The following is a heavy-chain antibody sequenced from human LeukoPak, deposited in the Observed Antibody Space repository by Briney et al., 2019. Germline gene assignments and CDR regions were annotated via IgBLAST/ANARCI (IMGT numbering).Heavy chain of an antibody. D-gene: IGHD3-10*01. J-gene: IGHJ4*02. Sequence: SGPALVKPTQTLTLTCTFSGFSLSTSGMCVSWIRQPPGKALEWLARIDWDDDKYYSTSLKTRLTISKETSKNQGVLTMTNMDPVDTATYYCARNTLVRGVPYFDYWGQGTLVTVSS. CDR2: IDWDDDK. CDR3: ARNTLVRGVPYFDY. CDR1: GFSLSTSGMC. V-gene: IGHV2-70*11.